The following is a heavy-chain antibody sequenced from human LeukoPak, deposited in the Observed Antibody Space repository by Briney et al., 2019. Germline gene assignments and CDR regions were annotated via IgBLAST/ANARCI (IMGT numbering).Heavy chain of an antibody. V-gene: IGHV4-61*01. CDR1: GGSVSGGNSY. J-gene: IGHJ4*02. CDR2: VRYSGRT. CDR3: TRTGYTGGY. Sequence: SETLSLTCTVSGGSVSGGNSYCSWIRQSPGKGLEWIGFVRYSGRTVYNPSLRSRVTMSVDTSKNQFSLNLSSVTAADTAMYYCTRTGYTGGYWGQGTLVTVSS. D-gene: IGHD5-18*01.